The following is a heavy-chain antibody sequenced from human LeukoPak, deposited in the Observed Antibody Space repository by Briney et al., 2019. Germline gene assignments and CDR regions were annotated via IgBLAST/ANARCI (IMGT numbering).Heavy chain of an antibody. V-gene: IGHV1-2*04. CDR1: GYTFTSYY. Sequence: ASVKVSCKASGYTFTSYYMHWVRQDPGQGLEWMGWINPNSGGTNYAQKFQGWVTMTRDTSISTAYMELSRLRSDDTAVYYCARGDVVVVAATHDAFDIWGQGTMVTVSS. J-gene: IGHJ3*02. D-gene: IGHD2-15*01. CDR2: INPNSGGT. CDR3: ARGDVVVVAATHDAFDI.